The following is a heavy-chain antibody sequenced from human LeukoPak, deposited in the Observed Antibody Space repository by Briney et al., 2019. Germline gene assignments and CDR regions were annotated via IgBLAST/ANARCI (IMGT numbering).Heavy chain of an antibody. CDR3: TRGGGSYY. Sequence: GGSLRLSCTASGFTFCDYAMSWVRQALGKGLEWVGFIRSKAYGGTTEYAASVKGRFTISRDDSKSIAYLQMNSLKTEDTAVYYCTRGGGSYYWGQGTLVTVSS. V-gene: IGHV3-49*04. CDR2: IRSKAYGGTT. D-gene: IGHD1-26*01. J-gene: IGHJ4*02. CDR1: GFTFCDYA.